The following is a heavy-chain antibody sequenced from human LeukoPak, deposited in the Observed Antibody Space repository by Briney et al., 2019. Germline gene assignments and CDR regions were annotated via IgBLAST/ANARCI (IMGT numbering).Heavy chain of an antibody. V-gene: IGHV3-30*03. Sequence: GRSLRLSCAPSGFTFSRHGMHWVRKAPGKGLEWVAIISNDGSRKYYAHSVEGRFTISRDNSKNTLYLQMDSLRAEDTAVYYCARDRAWNYFDYWGQGTLVTVSS. CDR2: ISNDGSRK. D-gene: IGHD3-3*01. CDR1: GFTFSRHG. J-gene: IGHJ4*02. CDR3: ARDRAWNYFDY.